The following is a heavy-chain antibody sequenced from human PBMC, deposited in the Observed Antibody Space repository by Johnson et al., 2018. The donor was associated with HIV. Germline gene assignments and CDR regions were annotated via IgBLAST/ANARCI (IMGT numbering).Heavy chain of an antibody. CDR3: AKSDVVVIPEGAFDI. CDR1: GFTFSSYG. V-gene: IGHV3-33*06. Sequence: QVLLVESGGGVVQPGRSLRLSCAASGFTFSSYGMHWVRQAPGKGLEWVAVIWYDGSNKYYADSVKGRFPISRDNSKNTLYLQMNSLRAEDTAVYYCAKSDVVVIPEGAFDIWGHGTMVTVSS. J-gene: IGHJ3*02. D-gene: IGHD2-21*01. CDR2: IWYDGSNK.